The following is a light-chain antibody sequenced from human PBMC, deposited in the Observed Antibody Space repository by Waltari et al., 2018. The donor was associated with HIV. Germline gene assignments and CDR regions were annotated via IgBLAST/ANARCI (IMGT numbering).Light chain of an antibody. V-gene: IGKV4-1*01. CDR3: HQHYTTPRT. Sequence: DIVMTQSPDSLAVSLGERATINCTSSPSVLNNSNKKNYLAWYQQKVGQPPKLLIHWASTRESGVPDRFNGSGSGTDFTLTITGLQAEDVAVYYCHQHYTTPRTFGQGTKVEI. CDR1: PSVLNNSNKKNY. CDR2: WAS. J-gene: IGKJ1*01.